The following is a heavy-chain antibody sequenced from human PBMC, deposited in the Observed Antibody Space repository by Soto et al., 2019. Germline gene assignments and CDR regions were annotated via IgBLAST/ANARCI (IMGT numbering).Heavy chain of an antibody. CDR3: ARGFRDSCTGSTFAYFDY. Sequence: ASVKVSCKASGYTFNFYGFSWVRQAPGQGLEWVGWISANSGDTNFAKTVQDRVTLSTDMSTGTAYMTLTSLTSDDTAIYYCARGFRDSCTGSTFAYFDYWGQGTQVTVSS. V-gene: IGHV1-18*01. J-gene: IGHJ4*02. D-gene: IGHD2-8*02. CDR2: ISANSGDT. CDR1: GYTFNFYG.